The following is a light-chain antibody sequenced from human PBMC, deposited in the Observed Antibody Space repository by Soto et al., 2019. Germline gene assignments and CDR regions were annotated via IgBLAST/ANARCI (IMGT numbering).Light chain of an antibody. V-gene: IGLV2-14*01. CDR1: SSDVGGYNY. CDR2: EVS. J-gene: IGLJ2*01. Sequence: QSVLTQPASVSGSPGQSITISCTGTSSDVGGYNYVSWYQQHPGKAPKLIIYEVSNRPSGVSNRFSGSKSGNTASLTISGLQAEDEADYYCSSDTSSSTVLFGGGTKVTVL. CDR3: SSDTSSSTVL.